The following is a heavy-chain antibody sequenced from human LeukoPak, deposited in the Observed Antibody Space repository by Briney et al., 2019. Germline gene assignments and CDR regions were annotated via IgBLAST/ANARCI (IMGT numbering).Heavy chain of an antibody. Sequence: GESLKISCKGAGYSFTSYWIGWVRQMPGKGLEWMGIMYPDDSDTRYSPSFQGQVTISADKSISTAYLQWSSLKASDTAMYYCARCPRGRGSSSSFIDYWGQGTLVTVSS. J-gene: IGHJ4*02. CDR2: MYPDDSDT. CDR1: GYSFTSYW. V-gene: IGHV5-51*01. CDR3: ARCPRGRGSSSSFIDY. D-gene: IGHD6-6*01.